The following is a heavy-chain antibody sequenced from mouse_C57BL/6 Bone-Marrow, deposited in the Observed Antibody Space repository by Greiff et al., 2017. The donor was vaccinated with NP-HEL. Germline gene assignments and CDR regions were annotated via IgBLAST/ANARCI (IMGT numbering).Heavy chain of an antibody. CDR1: GFTFSDYG. CDR3: ARLGNYYGSSPYAMDY. D-gene: IGHD1-1*01. J-gene: IGHJ4*01. CDR2: ISNLAYSI. V-gene: IGHV5-15*01. Sequence: DVQLVESGGGLVQPGGSLKLSCAASGFTFSDYGMAWVRQAPRKGPEWVAFISNLAYSIYYADTVTGRFTISRENAKNTLYLEMSSLRSEDTAMYYCARLGNYYGSSPYAMDYGRQGTSVTVSS.